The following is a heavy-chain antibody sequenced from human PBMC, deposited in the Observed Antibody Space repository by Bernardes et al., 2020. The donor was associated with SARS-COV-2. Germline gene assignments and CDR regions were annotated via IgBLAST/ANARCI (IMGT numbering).Heavy chain of an antibody. Sequence: GGSLRLSCAASGFTVSSNYMSWVRQAPGKGLEWVSVIYSGGSTYYADSVKGRFTISRHNSKNTLYLQMNSLRAEDTAVYYCARGVTIFGVVTPNYYYYMDVWGKGTTVTVSS. CDR3: ARGVTIFGVVTPNYYYYMDV. CDR1: GFTVSSNY. V-gene: IGHV3-53*04. CDR2: IYSGGST. D-gene: IGHD3-3*01. J-gene: IGHJ6*03.